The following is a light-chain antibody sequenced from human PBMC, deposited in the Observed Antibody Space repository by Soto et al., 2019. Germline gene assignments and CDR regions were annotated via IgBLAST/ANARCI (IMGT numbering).Light chain of an antibody. V-gene: IGLV2-14*03. J-gene: IGLJ2*01. CDR3: SSYTHRTTQV. CDR2: DVT. CDR1: SSDVGAYNY. Sequence: QSALTQPASGSGSPGQSIAISCTGTSSDVGAYNYVSWYQQHPGKAPKLLIYDVTNRPSGVSTRFFGYKSGDTGSLTISGRQAEDEADYYCSSYTHRTTQVFGGGTKLTV.